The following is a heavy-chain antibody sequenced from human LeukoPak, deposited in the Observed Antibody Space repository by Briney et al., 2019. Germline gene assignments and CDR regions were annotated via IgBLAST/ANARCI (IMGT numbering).Heavy chain of an antibody. V-gene: IGHV3-74*01. J-gene: IGHJ4*02. CDR2: IKSDGSST. Sequence: GGSLRLSCAASGFTFSNYWMHWVRQAPGKGPVWVSRIKSDGSSTRFADSVQGRFTVSRDNGKNTLYLQMNSLRAEDTAVYYCARGGDSSNWYPGYFEYWGQGALSPSPQ. CDR1: GFTFSNYW. D-gene: IGHD6-13*01. CDR3: ARGGDSSNWYPGYFEY.